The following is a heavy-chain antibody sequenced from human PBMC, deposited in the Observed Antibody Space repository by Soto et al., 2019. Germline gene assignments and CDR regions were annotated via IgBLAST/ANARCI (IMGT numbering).Heavy chain of an antibody. V-gene: IGHV4-34*01. CDR2: INHVGGT. CDR3: VRIRYQLPSSVLWLDP. J-gene: IGHJ5*02. D-gene: IGHD3-16*01. CDR1: GGFLSESY. Sequence: SETLSLTCAVYGGFLSESYWTWIRQPPGKGLEWIGEINHVGGTNYNPSLKSRVTMSVDTSQNQFSLRLISVTAADTAMYFCVRIRYQLPSSVLWLDPWGQGTPVTVPS.